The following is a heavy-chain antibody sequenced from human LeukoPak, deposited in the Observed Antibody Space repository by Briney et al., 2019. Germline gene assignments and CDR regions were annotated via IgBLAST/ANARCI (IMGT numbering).Heavy chain of an antibody. Sequence: GESLKISCKVSGYSFATYWIGWVRQMPGKGLEWMGIIYPDDSDTRYSPSFQGQVTISVDKSINTAYLQWSSLKASDTAMYYCARHEFGYSYFDYWGQGTLVTVSS. CDR2: IYPDDSDT. V-gene: IGHV5-51*01. CDR3: ARHEFGYSYFDY. CDR1: GYSFATYW. J-gene: IGHJ4*02. D-gene: IGHD2-15*01.